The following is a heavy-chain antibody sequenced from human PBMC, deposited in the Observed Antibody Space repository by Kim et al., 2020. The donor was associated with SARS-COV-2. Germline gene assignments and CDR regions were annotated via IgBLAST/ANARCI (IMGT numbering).Heavy chain of an antibody. J-gene: IGHJ4*02. Sequence: GGSLRLSCAASGFTFSNAWMSWVRQAPGKGLEWVGRIKSKTDGGTTDYAAPVKGRFTISRDDSKNTLYLQMNSLKTEDTAVYYCTTDGTMVLGELVYWGQGTLVTVSS. CDR1: GFTFSNAW. V-gene: IGHV3-15*01. CDR2: IKSKTDGGTT. D-gene: IGHD3-10*01. CDR3: TTDGTMVLGELVY.